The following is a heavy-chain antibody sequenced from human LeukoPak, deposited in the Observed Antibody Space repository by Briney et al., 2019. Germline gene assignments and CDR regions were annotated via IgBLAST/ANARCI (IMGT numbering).Heavy chain of an antibody. J-gene: IGHJ3*02. CDR3: ARLRGGIYSSRDAFDI. Sequence: ASVKVSCRASGYTFTTNGNSWVRQAPGQGPEWMAWISIHNGDTKYAQEVQGRLTVTTDTSTSTAYMELRSLRSDDTAVYYCARLRGGIYSSRDAFDIWGQGTMVTVSS. CDR2: ISIHNGDT. D-gene: IGHD6-19*01. V-gene: IGHV1-18*04. CDR1: GYTFTTNG.